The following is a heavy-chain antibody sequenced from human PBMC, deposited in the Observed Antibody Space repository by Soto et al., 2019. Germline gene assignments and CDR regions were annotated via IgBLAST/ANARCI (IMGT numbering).Heavy chain of an antibody. CDR2: IIPILGIA. CDR1: GGTFSSYT. V-gene: IGHV1-69*02. J-gene: IGHJ5*02. Sequence: SVKVSCKASGGTFSSYTISWVRQAPGQGLEWMGRIIPILGIANYAQKFQGRVTITADKSTSTAYMELSSLRSEDTAVYYCASATTDYDFWSGYCLDPWGQGTLVTVSS. CDR3: ASATTDYDFWSGYCLDP. D-gene: IGHD3-3*01.